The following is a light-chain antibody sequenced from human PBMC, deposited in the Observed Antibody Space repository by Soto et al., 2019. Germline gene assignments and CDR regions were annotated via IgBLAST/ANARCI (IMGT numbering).Light chain of an antibody. V-gene: IGKV1-27*01. CDR2: AAS. Sequence: DFQRTQSPSTLSASVGDRVTIACRASQNIRSRLAWFQQKPGKAPKLLIYAASTLQSGVPSRFSGSGSGTDFTLTISSLQPEDVATYYCQKYNSAPRTFGQGTKVDIK. J-gene: IGKJ1*01. CDR3: QKYNSAPRT. CDR1: QNIRSR.